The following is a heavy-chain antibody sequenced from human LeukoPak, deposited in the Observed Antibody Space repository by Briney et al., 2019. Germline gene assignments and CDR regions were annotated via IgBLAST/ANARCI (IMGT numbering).Heavy chain of an antibody. J-gene: IGHJ4*02. CDR2: IYYSGGT. D-gene: IGHD2-8*01. CDR3: AREGGVGYCTNGVCYHFDY. Sequence: PSETLSLTCTVSCGSISSYYWSWIRKPPGKRLEWIGYIYYSGGTKYNPSLKSRGTISSDTSKNKSSLKLSSVTAAGTAVYYCAREGGVGYCTNGVCYHFDYWGQGTLVTVSS. V-gene: IGHV4-59*01. CDR1: CGSISSYY.